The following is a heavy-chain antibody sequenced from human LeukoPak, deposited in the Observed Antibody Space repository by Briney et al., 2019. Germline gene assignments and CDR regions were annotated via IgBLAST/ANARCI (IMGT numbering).Heavy chain of an antibody. V-gene: IGHV3-33*06. D-gene: IGHD5-18*01. CDR3: AKSQMFRGYIYGYDWFDP. J-gene: IGHJ5*02. Sequence: TGGSLRLSCAASGFTFSSYGMRWVRQAPGKGLEWVAVIWYDGSNKYYAHSAKGRFTISRDNSKNTMYLQMNSLRAEDTAVYYCAKSQMFRGYIYGYDWFDPWGQGTLVTVSS. CDR2: IWYDGSNK. CDR1: GFTFSSYG.